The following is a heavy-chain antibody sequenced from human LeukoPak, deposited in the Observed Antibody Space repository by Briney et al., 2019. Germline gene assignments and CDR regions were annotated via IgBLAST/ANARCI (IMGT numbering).Heavy chain of an antibody. Sequence: GGSLRLSCAASGFTFSSYAMHWVRQAPGKGLEWVAVISYDGSNKYYADSVKGRFTISRDNSKNTLYLQMNSLRAEDTAVYYCARDQYQLLTYYYYGMGVWGQGTTVTVSS. V-gene: IGHV3-30*04. CDR1: GFTFSSYA. J-gene: IGHJ6*02. D-gene: IGHD2-2*01. CDR2: ISYDGSNK. CDR3: ARDQYQLLTYYYYGMGV.